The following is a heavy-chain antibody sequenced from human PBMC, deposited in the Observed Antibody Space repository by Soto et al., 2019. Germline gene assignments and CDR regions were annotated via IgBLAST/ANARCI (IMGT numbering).Heavy chain of an antibody. Sequence: ASVKVSCKASGYTFTSYGISWVRQAPGQGREWMGWISAYNGNTNYAQKLQGRVTMTTDTSTSTAYMELRSLRSDDTAVYYCAREPYGDYEANWFDPWGQGTLVTVSS. V-gene: IGHV1-18*01. CDR2: ISAYNGNT. CDR3: AREPYGDYEANWFDP. J-gene: IGHJ5*02. D-gene: IGHD4-17*01. CDR1: GYTFTSYG.